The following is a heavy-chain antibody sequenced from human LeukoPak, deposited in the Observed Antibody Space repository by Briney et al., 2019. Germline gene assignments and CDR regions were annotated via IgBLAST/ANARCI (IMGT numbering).Heavy chain of an antibody. CDR1: GFTFSGSA. CDR3: TRPGSGDPDY. CDR2: MRNKTKNYAT. V-gene: IGHV3-73*01. D-gene: IGHD3-10*01. J-gene: IGHJ4*02. Sequence: GGSLRLSCVASGFTFSGSAIHWVRQASGKGLEWVGRMRNKTKNYATAYAASVKGRFTISRDDSKNTAYLQMNSLKTEDTAVYYCTRPGSGDPDYWGQGTLVTVSS.